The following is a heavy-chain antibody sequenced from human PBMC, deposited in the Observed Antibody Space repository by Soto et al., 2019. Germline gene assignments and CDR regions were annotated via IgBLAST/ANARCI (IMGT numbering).Heavy chain of an antibody. V-gene: IGHV4-34*01. CDR2: IYHIGST. Sequence: SETLSLTCDVYGGSSGDFYRSWIRQPPGKGLEWIGDIYHIGSTNYNPSLRGRVTISVDKSNNQFSLTLKYVTAADTAVYYCARHRDYDILTNYRKYYFDYWGQGALVTVSS. CDR1: GGSSGDFY. D-gene: IGHD3-9*01. CDR3: ARHRDYDILTNYRKYYFDY. J-gene: IGHJ4*02.